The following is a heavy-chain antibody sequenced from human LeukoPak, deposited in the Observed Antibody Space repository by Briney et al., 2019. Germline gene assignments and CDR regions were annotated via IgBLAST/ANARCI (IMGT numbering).Heavy chain of an antibody. Sequence: GGSLRLSCAASGFTFSSYGMHWVRQAPGKGLEWVAVIWYDGSNKYYADSVKGRFTISRDNYKNTLYLQMNSLRAEDTAVYYCARESLPAATPLDYWGQGTLVTVSS. D-gene: IGHD2-2*01. CDR3: ARESLPAATPLDY. J-gene: IGHJ4*02. CDR1: GFTFSSYG. CDR2: IWYDGSNK. V-gene: IGHV3-33*01.